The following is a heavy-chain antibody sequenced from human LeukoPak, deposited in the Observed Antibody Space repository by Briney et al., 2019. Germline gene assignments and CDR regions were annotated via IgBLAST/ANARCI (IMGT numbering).Heavy chain of an antibody. D-gene: IGHD6-13*01. Sequence: SETLSLTCTVSGGSISSYYWSWIRQPAGKGLEWIGRIYTSGSTNYNPSLKSRDTMSVDTSKNQLSLKLSSVTAADTAVYYCARGHLAAAGTGYYYYGMDVWGQGTTVTVSS. CDR3: ARGHLAAAGTGYYYYGMDV. CDR2: IYTSGST. V-gene: IGHV4-4*07. J-gene: IGHJ6*02. CDR1: GGSISSYY.